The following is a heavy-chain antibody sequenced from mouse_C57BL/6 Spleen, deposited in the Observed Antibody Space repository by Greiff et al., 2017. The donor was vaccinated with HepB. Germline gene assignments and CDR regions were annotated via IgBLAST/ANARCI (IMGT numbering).Heavy chain of an antibody. V-gene: IGHV5-4*01. CDR3: ARDGDDGYYSY. J-gene: IGHJ2*01. CDR1: GFTFSSYA. D-gene: IGHD2-3*01. CDR2: ISDGGSYT. Sequence: EVQLVESGGGLVKPGGSLKLSCAASGFTFSSYAMSWVRQTPEKRLEWVATISDGGSYTYYPDNVKGRFTISRDNAKNNLYLQMSHLKSEDTAMYYCARDGDDGYYSYWGQGTTLTVSS.